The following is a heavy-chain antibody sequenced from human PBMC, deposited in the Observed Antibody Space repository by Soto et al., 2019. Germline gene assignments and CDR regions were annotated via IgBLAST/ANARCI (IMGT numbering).Heavy chain of an antibody. CDR2: ISSSSSYI. Sequence: PRLSCSRSVFTFSSYSMNWVHQSPGKGLEWVSSISSSSSYIYYADSVKDRFTISRDNSKNTLYLQMNSLTAEDTAVYYCARFTTGGPFEHWGQGTLVTVSS. CDR1: VFTFSSYS. CDR3: ARFTTGGPFEH. J-gene: IGHJ4*02. D-gene: IGHD3-3*01. V-gene: IGHV3-21*01.